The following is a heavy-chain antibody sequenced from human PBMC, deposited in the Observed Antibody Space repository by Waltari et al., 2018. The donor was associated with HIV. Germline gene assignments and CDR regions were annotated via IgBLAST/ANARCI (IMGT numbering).Heavy chain of an antibody. CDR2: IYHSGNT. CDR1: GGPIISPYW. D-gene: IGHD3-9*01. Sequence: QAQLQESGPGLVKPSGPLSLTCAASGGPIISPYWWTWFRQPPGKGLEWLGEIYHSGNTNYNPSLRSRLFITVDKPNDQFSLEMTSVSAGDTAVYYCARLASTGYYNGGYFDLWGRGTLVSVSP. V-gene: IGHV4-4*02. CDR3: ARLASTGYYNGGYFDL. J-gene: IGHJ2*01.